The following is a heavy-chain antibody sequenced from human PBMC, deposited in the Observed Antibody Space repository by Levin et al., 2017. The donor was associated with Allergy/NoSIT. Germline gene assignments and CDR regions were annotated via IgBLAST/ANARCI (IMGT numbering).Heavy chain of an antibody. CDR2: TYWDDDN. J-gene: IGHJ4*02. D-gene: IGHD3-10*01. CDR1: GFSLSTAAGG. CDR3: AQSDESSDTTKWIES. V-gene: IGHV2-5*02. Sequence: SGPTLVKPTETLTLTCTVSGFSLSTAAGGVGWFRQAPGKALEWLALTYWDDDNRYSPSLNTRLTITQDTSNNQVVLTVRHVEPVNTGTAYCAQSDESSDTTKWIESGGQGTLVRVSS.